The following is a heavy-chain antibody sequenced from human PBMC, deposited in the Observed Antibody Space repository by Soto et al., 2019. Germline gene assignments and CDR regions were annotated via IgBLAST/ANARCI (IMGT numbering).Heavy chain of an antibody. D-gene: IGHD2-21*01. CDR1: GFTFANAW. CDR2: SKGGTT. V-gene: IGHV3-15*07. Sequence: EVQLVESGGGLVKPGGSLRLSCAASGFTFANAWMNWVRQAPGRGLEWVGRSKGGTTEYAALVEGRFSNSRADSRNTLNLQMKIQTPEDTAAHYCTTAGANGSEVIHRVQTVLDSWAPGTLVT. J-gene: IGHJ3*02. CDR3: TTAGANGSEVIHRVQTVLDS.